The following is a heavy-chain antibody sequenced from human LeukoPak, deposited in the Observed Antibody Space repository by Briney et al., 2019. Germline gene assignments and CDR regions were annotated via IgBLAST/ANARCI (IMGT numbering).Heavy chain of an antibody. CDR3: ARKTYYYDSSGYDWFDP. D-gene: IGHD3-22*01. J-gene: IGHJ5*02. CDR1: GGSISSYY. V-gene: IGHV4-59*01. Sequence: SETLSLTCTVSGGSISSYYWSWIRQPPGKGLEWIGYISYSGNTNYNPSLKSRVTLSVDTSKNQFSLKLSSVTAADTAVYYCARKTYYYDSSGYDWFDPWGQGTLAAVSS. CDR2: ISYSGNT.